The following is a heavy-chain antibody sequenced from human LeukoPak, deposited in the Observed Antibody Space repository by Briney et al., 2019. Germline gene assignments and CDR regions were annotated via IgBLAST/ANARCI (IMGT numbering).Heavy chain of an antibody. CDR1: GFTFSSYA. CDR3: AKSVGSSWHDYYYYMDV. V-gene: IGHV3-23*01. CDR2: ISGSGGST. Sequence: GGSLRLSCAASGFTFSSYAMSWVRQAPGKGLEWVSAISGSGGSTYYADSVKGRFTISRDNSKNTLYLQMNSLRAEDTAVYYCAKSVGSSWHDYYYYMDVWGKGTTLTAS. J-gene: IGHJ6*03. D-gene: IGHD6-13*01.